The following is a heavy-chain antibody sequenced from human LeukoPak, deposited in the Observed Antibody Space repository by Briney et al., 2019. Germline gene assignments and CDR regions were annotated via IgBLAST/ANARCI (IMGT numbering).Heavy chain of an antibody. CDR2: IYNSGST. CDR3: ARGTDYSNYYYYYYMDV. D-gene: IGHD4-11*01. V-gene: IGHV4-39*07. J-gene: IGHJ6*03. Sequence: SETLSLTCTVSGGSISSSRHYWGWIRQPPGKGLEWIGSIYNSGSTYYNPSLKSRVTISVDTSKNQFSLKLSSVTAADTAVYYCARGTDYSNYYYYYYMDVWGKGTTVTVSS. CDR1: GGSISSSRHY.